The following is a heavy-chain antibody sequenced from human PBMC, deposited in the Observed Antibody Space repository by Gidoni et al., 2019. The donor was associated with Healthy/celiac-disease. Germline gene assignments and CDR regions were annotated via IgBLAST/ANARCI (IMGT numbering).Heavy chain of an antibody. Sequence: EVQLVESGGVVVQPGGSLRLSCAASGFTFADYTIHWVRQAPGKGLEWVSLISWDGGSTYYADSVKGRFTISRDNSKNSLYLQMNSLRTEDTASYYCAKEEGAVAGTTVDYYYGMDVWGQGTTVTVSS. CDR1: GFTFADYT. CDR2: ISWDGGST. J-gene: IGHJ6*02. D-gene: IGHD6-19*01. CDR3: AKEEGAVAGTTVDYYYGMDV. V-gene: IGHV3-43*01.